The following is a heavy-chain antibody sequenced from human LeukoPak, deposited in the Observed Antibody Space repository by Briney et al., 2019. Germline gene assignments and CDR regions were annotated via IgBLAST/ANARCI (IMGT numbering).Heavy chain of an antibody. CDR3: ARFAAGGSYYYYMDV. CDR1: GFTFSSYS. V-gene: IGHV3-48*01. D-gene: IGHD6-25*01. Sequence: GGSLRLSCAASGFTFSSYSMNWVRQAPGKGLEWVSYISSSSSTIYYADSVKGRFTISRDNAKNSLYLQMNSLRAEDTAVYYCARFAAGGSYYYYMDVWGKGTTVTVSS. CDR2: ISSSSSTI. J-gene: IGHJ6*03.